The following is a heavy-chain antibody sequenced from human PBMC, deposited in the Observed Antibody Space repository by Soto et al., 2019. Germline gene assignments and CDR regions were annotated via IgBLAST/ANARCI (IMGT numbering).Heavy chain of an antibody. CDR2: VRQDGGQT. V-gene: IGHV3-7*01. J-gene: IGHJ4*02. D-gene: IGHD4-17*01. CDR3: ASQRNYGEHDY. Sequence: HPGGSLRLSCGTSGFSFTTYWMSWVRQAPGKGLEWLANVRQDGGQTYYVDSVKGRFVISRDNTKNSVFLQMNSLTVEDTAVYFCASQRNYGEHDYWGQGTLVTVSS. CDR1: GFSFTTYW.